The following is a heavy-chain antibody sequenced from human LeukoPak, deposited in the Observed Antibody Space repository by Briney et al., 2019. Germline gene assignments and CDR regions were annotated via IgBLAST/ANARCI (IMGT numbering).Heavy chain of an antibody. D-gene: IGHD6-13*01. J-gene: IGHJ6*02. CDR1: GFIFINYG. Sequence: GGSLRLSCAASGFIFINYGMHWVRQAPGKGLEWVSVIYSGGSTYYADSVKGRFTISRDNSKNTLYLQMNSLGAEDTAVYYRARGYSSSWYRYYYYYGMDVWGQGTTVTVSS. CDR2: IYSGGST. CDR3: ARGYSSSWYRYYYYYGMDV. V-gene: IGHV3-53*01.